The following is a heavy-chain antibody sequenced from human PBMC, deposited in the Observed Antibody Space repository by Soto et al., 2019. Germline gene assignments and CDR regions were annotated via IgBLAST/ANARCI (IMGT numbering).Heavy chain of an antibody. Sequence: PGGCLRLSCSASGLTVSSNNMSWVRHAPGKGLEWISYISSSSSTIYYADTVKGRFTISRDTADNSLYLHMNSLRDDDTAVYYCARPSGYYDTSGYYGPFYYYGMDVRGPGPTLTV. CDR2: ISSSSSTI. CDR3: ARPSGYYDTSGYYGPFYYYGMDV. CDR1: GLTVSSNN. V-gene: IGHV3-48*02. D-gene: IGHD3-22*01. J-gene: IGHJ6*02.